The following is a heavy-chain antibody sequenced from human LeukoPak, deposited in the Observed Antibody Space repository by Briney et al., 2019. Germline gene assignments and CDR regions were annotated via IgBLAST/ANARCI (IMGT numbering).Heavy chain of an antibody. J-gene: IGHJ4*02. CDR3: ARTGFSLFDY. Sequence: PSETLSLTCSVSGYSISSGYYWGWIRQPPGKGLEWIGSIYNSGSTYNSPSLKSRVTISVDTSKNQFSLKVSSVTAADTAVYYCARTGFSLFDYWGQGTLVTVSS. D-gene: IGHD2-15*01. CDR2: IYNSGST. V-gene: IGHV4-38-2*02. CDR1: GYSISSGYY.